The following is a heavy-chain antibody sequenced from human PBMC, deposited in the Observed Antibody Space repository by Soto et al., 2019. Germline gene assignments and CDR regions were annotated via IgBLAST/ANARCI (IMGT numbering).Heavy chain of an antibody. D-gene: IGHD4-17*01. CDR3: TTDSYMTNIIVRFDY. CDR2: VKSKTAGGTT. CDR1: GFIFSNAW. V-gene: IGHV3-15*07. Sequence: GGSLRLSCAASGFIFSNAWINWVRQAPGTGLEWVGRVKSKTAGGTTDFAAPVKGRFAISRDDSKNMVYLEMNSLKTEDTAIYYCTTDSYMTNIIVRFDYWGHGTLVTVS. J-gene: IGHJ4*01.